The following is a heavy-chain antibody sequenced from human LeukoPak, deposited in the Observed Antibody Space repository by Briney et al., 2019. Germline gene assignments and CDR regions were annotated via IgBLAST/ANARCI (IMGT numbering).Heavy chain of an antibody. CDR2: IIPIFGIA. CDR1: GGTFSSYA. J-gene: IGHJ6*02. CDR3: AREGYGGNAYFYYYGMDV. V-gene: IGHV1-69*04. Sequence: ASVKVSCKASGGTFSSYAISWVRQAPGQGLEWMGRIIPIFGIASYAQKFQGRVTITADKSTSTAYMELSSLRSEDTAVYYCAREGYGGNAYFYYYGMDVWGQGTTVTVSS. D-gene: IGHD4-23*01.